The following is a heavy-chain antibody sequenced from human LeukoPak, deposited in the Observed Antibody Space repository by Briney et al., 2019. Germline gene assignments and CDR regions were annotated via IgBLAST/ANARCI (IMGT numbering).Heavy chain of an antibody. D-gene: IGHD3-10*01. Sequence: GGSLRLSCATSGFPFSTYGMHWVRQAPGKGLEWVAIIWYDGSEKYYGDSVKGRVTVSRDSSKNTVYLQMNSLRVEDTAVYYCARGSGLVVRGDYFDYWGQGTLVTVSS. J-gene: IGHJ4*02. CDR3: ARGSGLVVRGDYFDY. CDR2: IWYDGSEK. V-gene: IGHV3-33*01. CDR1: GFPFSTYG.